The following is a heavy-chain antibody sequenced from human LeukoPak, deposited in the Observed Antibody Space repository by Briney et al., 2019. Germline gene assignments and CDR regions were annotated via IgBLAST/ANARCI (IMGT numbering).Heavy chain of an antibody. CDR1: GYTFTGYY. Sequence: GASVKVSCKASGYTFTGYYMHWVRQAPGQGLEWMGWINPNSGGTNYAQKFQGRVTMTRDTSISTAYMELSRLRSDDTAVYYCAREIHSYYYDSSGYSWFDPWGQGTLVTVSP. CDR3: AREIHSYYYDSSGYSWFDP. CDR2: INPNSGGT. D-gene: IGHD3-22*01. J-gene: IGHJ5*02. V-gene: IGHV1-2*02.